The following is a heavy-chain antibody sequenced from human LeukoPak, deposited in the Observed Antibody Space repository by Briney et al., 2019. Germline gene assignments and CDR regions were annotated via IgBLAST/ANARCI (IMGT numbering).Heavy chain of an antibody. Sequence: ASVKVSCKASGYTFTSYYMHWVRQAPGQGLEWMGLINPTGGSTGYAQKFQGRVTMTRDMSTSTVYMELSSLRSEDTAVYYCAREPTTNSGYFDYWGQGTLVTVSS. J-gene: IGHJ4*02. D-gene: IGHD3-22*01. V-gene: IGHV1-46*01. CDR2: INPTGGST. CDR3: AREPTTNSGYFDY. CDR1: GYTFTSYY.